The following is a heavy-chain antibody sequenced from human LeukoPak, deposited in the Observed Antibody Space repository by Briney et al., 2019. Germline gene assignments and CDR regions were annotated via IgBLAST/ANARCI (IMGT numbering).Heavy chain of an antibody. V-gene: IGHV3-7*01. J-gene: IGHJ4*02. D-gene: IGHD3-22*01. CDR1: GFSFSGSW. Sequence: GGSLRLSCAASGFSFSGSWMNWVRLAAGKGMEWVASIKQAASEIHYVDSVKGRFTISRDNAKNSLYLQMNSLIVYDTAVYYCATDYYDSSGHPVGWYWGQGTLVTVSA. CDR2: IKQAASEI. CDR3: ATDYYDSSGHPVGWY.